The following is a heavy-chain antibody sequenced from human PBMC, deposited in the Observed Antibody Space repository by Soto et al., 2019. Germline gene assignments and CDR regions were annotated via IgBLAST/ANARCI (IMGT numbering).Heavy chain of an antibody. J-gene: IGHJ4*02. Sequence: EVQLVESGGGLVKPGGSLRLSCAASGFTFSSYSMNWVRQAPGKGPEWVSSISSSSSYIYYADSVKGRFTISRDNAKNSLYLQMNSLRAEDTAVYYCARDVPTDPGSAYWGQGTLVTVSS. CDR3: ARDVPTDPGSAY. CDR1: GFTFSSYS. D-gene: IGHD1-26*01. V-gene: IGHV3-21*01. CDR2: ISSSSSYI.